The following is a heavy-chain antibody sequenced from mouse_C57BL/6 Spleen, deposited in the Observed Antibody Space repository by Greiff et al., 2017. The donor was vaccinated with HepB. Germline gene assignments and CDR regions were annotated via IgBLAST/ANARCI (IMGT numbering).Heavy chain of an antibody. V-gene: IGHV1-19*01. CDR2: INPYNGGT. CDR1: GYTFTDYY. J-gene: IGHJ2*01. Sequence: EVKLQESGPVLVKPGASVKMSCKASGYTFTDYYMNWVKQSHGKSLEWIGVINPYNGGTSYNQKFKGKATLTVDKSSSTAYMELNSLTSEDSAVYYCASDWLGYWGQGTTLTVSS. D-gene: IGHD2-2*01. CDR3: ASDWLGY.